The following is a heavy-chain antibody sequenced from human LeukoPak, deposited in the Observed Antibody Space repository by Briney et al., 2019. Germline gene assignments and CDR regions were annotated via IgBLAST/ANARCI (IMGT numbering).Heavy chain of an antibody. CDR1: GYTFTSYY. CDR3: ARVVYYDSSGYITDYYXXXGMDV. D-gene: IGHD3-22*01. CDR2: INPSGGST. Sequence: ASVKVSCKASGYTFTSYYMHWVRQAPGQGLEWMGIINPSGGSTSYAQKFQGRVTMTRDTSTSTVYMELSSLRSEDTAVYYCARVVYYDSSGYITDYYXXXGMDVWGQGTTVTVSS. V-gene: IGHV1-46*01. J-gene: IGHJ6*02.